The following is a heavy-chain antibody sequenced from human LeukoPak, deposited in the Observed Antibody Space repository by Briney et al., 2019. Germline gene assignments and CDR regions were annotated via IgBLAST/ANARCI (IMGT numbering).Heavy chain of an antibody. CDR1: GFTFSTYS. J-gene: IGHJ4*02. CDR2: ISSSHSTI. D-gene: IGHD3-16*02. Sequence: GGSLRLSCAASGFTFSTYSMNWVRQAPGKGLEWLSYISSSHSTIYSADSVKGRFTISRDNDKNSLYLQMNSLRAEDTAVYYCARGSSIDYVWGTYRQFDYWGQGTLVTVSS. CDR3: ARGSSIDYVWGTYRQFDY. V-gene: IGHV3-48*01.